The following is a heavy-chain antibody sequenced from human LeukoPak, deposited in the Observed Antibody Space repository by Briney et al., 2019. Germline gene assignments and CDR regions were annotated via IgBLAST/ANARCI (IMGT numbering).Heavy chain of an antibody. D-gene: IGHD6-13*01. CDR3: ARGGSVDSSSWYWSPKYYYYGMDV. V-gene: IGHV1-18*01. J-gene: IGHJ6*02. CDR1: GYTFTSYG. Sequence: PGASVKVSCKASGYTFTSYGISWVRQAPGQGLEWMGWISAYNGNTNYAQKLQGRVTMTTDTSTSTAYMELRSLRSDDTAVYYCARGGSVDSSSWYWSPKYYYYGMDVWGQGTTVTVSS. CDR2: ISAYNGNT.